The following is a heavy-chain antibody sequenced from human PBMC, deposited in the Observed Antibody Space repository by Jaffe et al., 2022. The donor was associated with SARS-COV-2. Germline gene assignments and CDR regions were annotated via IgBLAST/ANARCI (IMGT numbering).Heavy chain of an antibody. CDR2: IYWDDDK. Sequence: QITLKESGPTLVKPTQTLTLTCTFSGFSLSTSGVGVGWIRQPPGKALEWLALIYWDDDKRYSPSLKSRLTITKDTSKNQVVLTMTNMDPVDTATYYCAHRLTPLWFGELDAFDIWGQGTMVTVSS. CDR1: GFSLSTSGVG. D-gene: IGHD3-10*01. CDR3: AHRLTPLWFGELDAFDI. J-gene: IGHJ3*02. V-gene: IGHV2-5*02.